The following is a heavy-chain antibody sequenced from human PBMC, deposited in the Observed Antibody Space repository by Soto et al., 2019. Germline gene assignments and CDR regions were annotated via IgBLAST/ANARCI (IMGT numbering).Heavy chain of an antibody. Sequence: SETLSLTCTVSCGSISSGNYYWSWIRQPPGKGLEWIGFISYSGTTHYSASLRSRVSISVDTSKKQFSLDLSSVTAADTAVYYCATMGTPVTGLYYFDYWGQGTLVT. J-gene: IGHJ4*02. CDR2: ISYSGTT. D-gene: IGHD4-17*01. CDR1: CGSISSGNYY. V-gene: IGHV4-30-4*01. CDR3: ATMGTPVTGLYYFDY.